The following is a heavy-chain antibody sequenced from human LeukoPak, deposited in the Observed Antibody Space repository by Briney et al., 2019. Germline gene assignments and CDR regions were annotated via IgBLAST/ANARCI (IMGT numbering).Heavy chain of an antibody. J-gene: IGHJ2*01. Sequence: HPGGSLRLSCSASGFAFSSYWMHWVRQVPGKGLVWVSRINIDGSIITYADSVKGRFTISGDNAKDTLYVQMNSLRAEDTAVYYCARELRDYWYFDLWGRGTLVTVSS. CDR1: GFAFSSYW. CDR2: INIDGSII. CDR3: ARELRDYWYFDL. V-gene: IGHV3-74*01. D-gene: IGHD2-8*01.